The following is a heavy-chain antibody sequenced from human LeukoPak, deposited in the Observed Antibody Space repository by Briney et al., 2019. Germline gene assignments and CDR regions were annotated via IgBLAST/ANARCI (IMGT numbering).Heavy chain of an antibody. D-gene: IGHD2-15*01. Sequence: GASVKVSCKASGYTFTGYYMHWVRQAPGQGLEWMGWINPNSGGTNYAQKFQGRVTMTRDTSISTAYMELSRLRSDDTAVYYCARWDCSGGSCYSGFDYWGQGTLVTVS. V-gene: IGHV1-2*02. CDR3: ARWDCSGGSCYSGFDY. J-gene: IGHJ4*02. CDR2: INPNSGGT. CDR1: GYTFTGYY.